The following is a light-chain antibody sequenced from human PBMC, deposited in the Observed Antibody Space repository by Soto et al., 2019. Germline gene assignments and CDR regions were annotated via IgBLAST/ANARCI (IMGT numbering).Light chain of an antibody. Sequence: QSVLTQPASVSASPGQSVTISCAGTSSDVGGYNYVSWYQQRPGRAPKLMIYEVSNRPSGVPDRFSGSKSGNTASLTISGLQAEDEADYYCTLYTSRSTYVFGTGTKVTVL. J-gene: IGLJ1*01. CDR2: EVS. V-gene: IGLV2-18*01. CDR3: TLYTSRSTYV. CDR1: SSDVGGYNY.